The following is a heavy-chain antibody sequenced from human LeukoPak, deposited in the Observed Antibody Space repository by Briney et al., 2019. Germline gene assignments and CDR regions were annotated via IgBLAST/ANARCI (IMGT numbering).Heavy chain of an antibody. V-gene: IGHV4-38-2*02. D-gene: IGHD5-24*01. CDR3: ARGVMATILTPFDH. J-gene: IGHJ4*02. CDR2: IFHSGST. Sequence: PSETLSLTCSVSGYSISSGYFWGWIRQSPGKGLEWIASIFHSGSTFHNRSLKSRVTISVDTSKNQFSLKLSSVTAADTAVYYCARGVMATILTPFDHWGQGTLVTVSS. CDR1: GYSISSGYF.